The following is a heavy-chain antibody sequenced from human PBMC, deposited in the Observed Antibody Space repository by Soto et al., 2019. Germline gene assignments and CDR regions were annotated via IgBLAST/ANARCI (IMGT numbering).Heavy chain of an antibody. J-gene: IGHJ2*01. CDR3: ARDDRRRKSGYDPDWYFDL. V-gene: IGHV1-69*08. CDR1: VGTFISYT. Sequence: QVQLVQSGAEVKKPGSLEKVSCKASVGTFISYTISWVRQAPGQGLEWMGRIIPILGIANYAQKFQGRVTITEDKSTSTAYMELSSLRSEDTAVYYCARDDRRRKSGYDPDWYFDLWGRGTLVTVSS. D-gene: IGHD5-12*01. CDR2: IIPILGIA.